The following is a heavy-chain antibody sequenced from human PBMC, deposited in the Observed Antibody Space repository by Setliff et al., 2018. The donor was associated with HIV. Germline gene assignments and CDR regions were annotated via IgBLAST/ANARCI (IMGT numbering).Heavy chain of an antibody. CDR2: IYPGDSDT. CDR1: GYSFTSYW. V-gene: IGHV5-51*01. D-gene: IGHD2-2*02. Sequence: HGESLKISCKGSGYSFTSYWIAWVRQMPGKGLEWMGIIYPGDSDTRYSPSFQGQVTISADKSISTAYLQWSSLRAEDTAVYYCARDAAAPAAIEGAFDIWGQGTMVTVSS. CDR3: ARDAAAPAAIEGAFDI. J-gene: IGHJ3*02.